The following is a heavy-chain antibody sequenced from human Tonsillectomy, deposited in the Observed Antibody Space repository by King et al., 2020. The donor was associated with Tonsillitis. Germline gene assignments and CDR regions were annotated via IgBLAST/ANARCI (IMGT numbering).Heavy chain of an antibody. CDR3: AHILVLGLCSSTTYPPGAFDI. J-gene: IGHJ3*02. V-gene: IGHV2-5*01. D-gene: IGHD2-2*01. Sequence: ITLKESGPTLVKPTQTLTLTCTFSGFSLSTSGVGGGWIRQPPGKALEWLALIYWNDDKRYSPSLKSRLTITKDTSKNQVCLKMTKLDTVERGTYNCAHILVLGLCSSTTYPPGAFDIWGPGTIVTVSS. CDR2: IYWNDDK. CDR1: GFSLSTSGVG.